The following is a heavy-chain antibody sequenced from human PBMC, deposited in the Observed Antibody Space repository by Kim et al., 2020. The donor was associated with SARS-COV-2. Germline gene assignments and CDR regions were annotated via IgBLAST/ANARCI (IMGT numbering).Heavy chain of an antibody. CDR1: GFTFSSYW. D-gene: IGHD3-10*01. V-gene: IGHV3-7*01. J-gene: IGHJ6*02. Sequence: GGSLRLSCAASGFTFSSYWMSWVRQAPGKGLEWVANIKQDGSEKYYVDSVKGRFTISRDNAKNSLYLQMNSLRAEDTAVYYCAREGLLWFGELPSYYYYGMDVWGQGTTVTVSS. CDR3: AREGLLWFGELPSYYYYGMDV. CDR2: IKQDGSEK.